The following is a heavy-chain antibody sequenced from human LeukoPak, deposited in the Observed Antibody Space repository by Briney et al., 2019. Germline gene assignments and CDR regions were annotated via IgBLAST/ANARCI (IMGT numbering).Heavy chain of an antibody. Sequence: ASVKVSCKASGYTFTSYGISWVRQAPGQGLEWMGWISAYNGNTNYAQKLQGRVTMTTDTSTSTAYMELRSLRSDDTAVYYCARVPSFECSSSLVYYYGMDVWGQGTTVTVSS. D-gene: IGHD6-6*01. CDR2: ISAYNGNT. CDR1: GYTFTSYG. J-gene: IGHJ6*02. CDR3: ARVPSFECSSSLVYYYGMDV. V-gene: IGHV1-18*01.